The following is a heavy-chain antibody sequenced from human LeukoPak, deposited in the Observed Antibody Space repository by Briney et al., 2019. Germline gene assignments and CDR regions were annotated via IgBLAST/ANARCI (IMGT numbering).Heavy chain of an antibody. D-gene: IGHD1-26*01. CDR2: MNPNSGNT. Sequence: ASVKVSCKASGYTFTSYDINWVRQATGQGLEWMGWMNPNSGNTGYAQKFQGRVTMTRNTSISTAYMELSSLRSEDTAVYYCARDRIVGATDGYYGMDVWGQGTTVIVSS. J-gene: IGHJ6*02. V-gene: IGHV1-8*01. CDR1: GYTFTSYD. CDR3: ARDRIVGATDGYYGMDV.